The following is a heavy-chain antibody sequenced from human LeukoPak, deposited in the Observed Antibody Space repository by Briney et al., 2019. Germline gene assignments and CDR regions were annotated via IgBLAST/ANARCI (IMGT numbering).Heavy chain of an antibody. CDR3: ARWSRSYRMFDP. D-gene: IGHD3-16*02. Sequence: PSETLSLTCTVSGGSISSGGYSWSWIRQHPGKGLEWIGYIYYSGSTYYNPSLKSRVTISVDTSKNQFSLKLSSVTAADTAVYYCARWSRSYRMFDPWGQGTLVTVSS. J-gene: IGHJ5*02. V-gene: IGHV4-31*03. CDR2: IYYSGST. CDR1: GGSISSGGYS.